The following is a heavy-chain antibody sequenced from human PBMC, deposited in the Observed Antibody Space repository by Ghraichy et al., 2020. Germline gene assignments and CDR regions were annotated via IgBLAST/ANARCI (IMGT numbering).Heavy chain of an antibody. CDR1: GFTFSSYW. V-gene: IGHV3-74*01. CDR2: INSDGSST. J-gene: IGHJ5*02. CDR3: AREFGGGGSSWYNWFDP. D-gene: IGHD6-13*01. Sequence: GGSLRLSCAASGFTFSSYWMHWVRQAPGKGLVWVSRINSDGSSTSYADSVKGRFTISRDNAKNTLYLQMNSLRAEDTAVYYCAREFGGGGSSWYNWFDPWGQGTLVTVSS.